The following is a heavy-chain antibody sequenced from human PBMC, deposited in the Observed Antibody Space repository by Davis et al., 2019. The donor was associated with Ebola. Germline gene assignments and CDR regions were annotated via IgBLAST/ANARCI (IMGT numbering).Heavy chain of an antibody. J-gene: IGHJ6*02. V-gene: IGHV4-34*01. CDR3: ASKGYCSSTSCPAYYYGMDV. D-gene: IGHD2-2*01. CDR2: INHSGST. CDR1: GGSFSGYY. Sequence: PGGSLRLSCAVYGGSFSGYYWSWIRQPPGKGLEWIGEINHSGSTNYNPSLKSRVTISVDTSKNQFSLKLSSVTAADTAVYYCASKGYCSSTSCPAYYYGMDVWGQGTTVTVSS.